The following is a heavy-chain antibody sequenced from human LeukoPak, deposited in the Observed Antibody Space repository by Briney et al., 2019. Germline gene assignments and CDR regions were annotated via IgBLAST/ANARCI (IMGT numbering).Heavy chain of an antibody. D-gene: IGHD1-26*01. CDR1: GFTFNSHA. CDR3: AKDGSIVPSDY. V-gene: IGHV3-23*01. Sequence: GGSLRLSCAASGFTFNSHAMSWVRQAPGKGLEWVSAISGTGGSTYYADSVKGRFTISRDNSKNTLYLQMNSLRAEETAVYYCAKDGSIVPSDYWGQGTLVTVSS. J-gene: IGHJ4*02. CDR2: ISGTGGST.